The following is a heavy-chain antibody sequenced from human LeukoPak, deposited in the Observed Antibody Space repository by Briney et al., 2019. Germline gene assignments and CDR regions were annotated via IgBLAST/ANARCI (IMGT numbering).Heavy chain of an antibody. V-gene: IGHV4-4*07. D-gene: IGHD5-24*01. Sequence: SETLSLTCSVSGGSISDYYWTWIRQPAGKGLEWIGRIHSSGITKYNPSLMSRLTMSVDTSNKQFSLKLTSVTAADTAVYYCVGMATPDWFDPWGQGILVTVSS. CDR2: IHSSGIT. J-gene: IGHJ5*02. CDR3: VGMATPDWFDP. CDR1: GGSISDYY.